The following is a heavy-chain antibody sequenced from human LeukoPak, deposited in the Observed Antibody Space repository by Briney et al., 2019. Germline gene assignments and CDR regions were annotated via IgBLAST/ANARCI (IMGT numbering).Heavy chain of an antibody. CDR2: INPNSGGT. CDR1: GYTFTGYY. D-gene: IGHD3-16*02. Sequence: ASVTVSCTASGYTFTGYYMHWVRQAPGQGLEWMGWINPNSGGTNYAQKFQGRVTMTRDTSISTAYMELSSLRSEDTAVYYRARDNSVGDIAWWFDPWGQGTLVTVSS. J-gene: IGHJ5*02. V-gene: IGHV1-2*02. CDR3: ARDNSVGDIAWWFDP.